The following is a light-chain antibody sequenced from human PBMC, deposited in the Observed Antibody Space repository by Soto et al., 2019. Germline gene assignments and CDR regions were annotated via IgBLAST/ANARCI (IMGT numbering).Light chain of an antibody. J-gene: IGKJ3*01. Sequence: DIQMTQSPTSLSPSVGDRVTITCRASQGISNYLAWYQQEPGKVPKLLIYAASTLQSGVPSRFSGSGSGTDFTLTISSLQPEDVAAYYCQRYDSDPFTFGPGTKSGYQT. CDR3: QRYDSDPFT. CDR2: AAS. V-gene: IGKV1-27*01. CDR1: QGISNY.